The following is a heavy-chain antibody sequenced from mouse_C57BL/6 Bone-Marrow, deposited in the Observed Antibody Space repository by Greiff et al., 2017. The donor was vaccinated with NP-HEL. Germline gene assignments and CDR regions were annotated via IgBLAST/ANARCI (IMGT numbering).Heavy chain of an antibody. Sequence: EVKLQESGPGLVKPSQSLSLTCSVTGYSITSGYYWNWIRQFPGNKLEWMGYISYDGSNNYNPSLKNRISITRDTSKNQFFLKLNSVTTEDTATYYCARDYSNSDAYWGQGTLVTVSA. V-gene: IGHV3-6*01. CDR2: ISYDGSN. J-gene: IGHJ3*01. CDR3: ARDYSNSDAY. D-gene: IGHD2-5*01. CDR1: GYSITSGYY.